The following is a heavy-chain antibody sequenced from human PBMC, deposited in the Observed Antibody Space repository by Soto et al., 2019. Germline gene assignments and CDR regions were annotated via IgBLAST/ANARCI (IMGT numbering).Heavy chain of an antibody. V-gene: IGHV4-38-2*02. CDR2: IYHSGST. CDR3: ARDYYDSSGYTFPWFDP. Sequence: SETLSLTCAVSGYSISSGYYWGWIRQPPGKGLEWIGSIYHSGSTYYNPSLKSRVTISVDTSKNQFSLKLSSVTAADTAVYYCARDYYDSSGYTFPWFDPWGQGTLVT. J-gene: IGHJ5*02. CDR1: GYSISSGYY. D-gene: IGHD3-22*01.